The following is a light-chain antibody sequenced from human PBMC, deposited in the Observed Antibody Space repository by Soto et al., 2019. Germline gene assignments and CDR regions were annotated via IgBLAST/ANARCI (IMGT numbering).Light chain of an antibody. CDR1: QSVSSK. Sequence: EIVMTQSPATLSVSPGERATLSCRASQSVSSKLAWFQQKPGQAPRLLIYFASTRATDIPARFGGSGSGTEFTLTISSLQSEDFAVYYCQQYNNWPHTFGQGTKLEIK. J-gene: IGKJ2*01. CDR2: FAS. V-gene: IGKV3-15*01. CDR3: QQYNNWPHT.